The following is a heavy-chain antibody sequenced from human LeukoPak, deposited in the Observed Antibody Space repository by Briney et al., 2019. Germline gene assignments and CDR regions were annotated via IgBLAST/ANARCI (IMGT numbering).Heavy chain of an antibody. V-gene: IGHV3-66*01. CDR1: GLTVSSTY. J-gene: IGHJ3*02. CDR2: IYSGGST. Sequence: GGSLRLSCAASGLTVSSTYMSWVRQTPGKGLEWVSVIYSGGSTYYADSVKGRFTISRDNSKNTLYLQMNSLRAEDTAVYYCARLGWELLAAFDIWGQGTMVTVSS. CDR3: ARLGWELLAAFDI. D-gene: IGHD1-26*01.